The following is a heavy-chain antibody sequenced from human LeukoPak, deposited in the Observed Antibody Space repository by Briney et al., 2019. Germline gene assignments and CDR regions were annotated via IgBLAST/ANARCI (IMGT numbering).Heavy chain of an antibody. CDR3: AKEPASGSCFDY. J-gene: IGHJ4*02. V-gene: IGHV3-23*01. D-gene: IGHD3-10*01. CDR2: ISGSGGST. CDR1: GYTFNSYA. Sequence: GGSLRLSCAAFGYTFNSYAMSWVRQAPGKGLEWVSAISGSGGSTYYADSVKGRFTISRDNSKNTLYLQMNSLRAEDTALYYCAKEPASGSCFDYWGQGTLVTVSS.